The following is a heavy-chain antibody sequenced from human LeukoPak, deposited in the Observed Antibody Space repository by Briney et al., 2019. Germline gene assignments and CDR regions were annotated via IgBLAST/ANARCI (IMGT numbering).Heavy chain of an antibody. CDR3: ARVNNTVVTPPYFDY. V-gene: IGHV3-7*01. CDR2: IKQDGSEK. J-gene: IGHJ4*02. CDR1: GFTFSSYW. D-gene: IGHD4-23*01. Sequence: GGSLRLSCAASGFTFSSYWMSWVRQAPGKGLEWVANIKQDGSEKYYVDSVKGRFTISRDNAKNSLYLQMNSLRAEDTAVYYCARVNNTVVTPPYFDYWGQGTLVTVYS.